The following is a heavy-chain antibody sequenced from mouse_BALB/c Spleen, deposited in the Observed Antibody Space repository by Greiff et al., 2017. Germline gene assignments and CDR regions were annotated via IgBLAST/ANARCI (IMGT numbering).Heavy chain of an antibody. CDR3: ARDEYYGSSSFDY. V-gene: IGHV3-6*02. CDR2: ISYDGSN. D-gene: IGHD1-1*01. CDR1: GYSFTSGYF. J-gene: IGHJ2*01. Sequence: VQLKESGPGLVKPSQSLSLTCSVTGYSFTSGYFWNWIRQFPGNKLEWMGYISYDGSNNYNPSLKNRISITRDTSKNQFFLKLNSVTTEDTATYYCARDEYYGSSSFDYWGQGTTLTVSS.